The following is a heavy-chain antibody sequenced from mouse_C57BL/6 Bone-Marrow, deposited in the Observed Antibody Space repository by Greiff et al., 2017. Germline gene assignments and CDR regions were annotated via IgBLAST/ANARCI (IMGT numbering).Heavy chain of an antibody. CDR3: ARCGGDSAMDY. J-gene: IGHJ4*01. V-gene: IGHV1-69*01. Sequence: QVQLQQPGAELVMPGASVKLSCKASGYTFTSYWMHWVKQRPGQGLEWIGEIDPSDSYTNYNQKFKGKYTLTVDKSSSTAYMQLSSLTSEDSAVYYCARCGGDSAMDYWGQGTSVTVSS. CDR2: IDPSDSYT. CDR1: GYTFTSYW.